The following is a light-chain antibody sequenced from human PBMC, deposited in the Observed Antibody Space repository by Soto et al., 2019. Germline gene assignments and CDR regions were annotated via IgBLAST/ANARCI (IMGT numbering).Light chain of an antibody. CDR2: AAS. CDR3: QQSCSTPLT. CDR1: HSISSY. V-gene: IGKV1-39*01. J-gene: IGKJ4*01. Sequence: DIQMTQSPSSLSASVGDRVTITFRASHSISSYLNWYPQKPGKAPKLLIYAASSLQSGVPSRFSGSGSGTDFTLTISSLQPEDFATYYCQQSCSTPLTFGGGTKVDIK.